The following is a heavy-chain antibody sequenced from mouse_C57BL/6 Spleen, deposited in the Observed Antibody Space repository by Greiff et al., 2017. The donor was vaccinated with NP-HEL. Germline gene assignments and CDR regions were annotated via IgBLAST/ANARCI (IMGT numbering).Heavy chain of an antibody. Sequence: EVKVVESGGGLVKPGGSLKLSCAASGFTFSDYGMHWVRQAPEKGLEWVAYISSGSSTIYYADTVKGRFTISRDNAKNTLFLQMTSLRSEDTAMYYCARIYYYGVLDWYFDVWGTGTTVTVSS. CDR3: ARIYYYGVLDWYFDV. CDR2: ISSGSSTI. CDR1: GFTFSDYG. D-gene: IGHD1-1*01. V-gene: IGHV5-17*01. J-gene: IGHJ1*03.